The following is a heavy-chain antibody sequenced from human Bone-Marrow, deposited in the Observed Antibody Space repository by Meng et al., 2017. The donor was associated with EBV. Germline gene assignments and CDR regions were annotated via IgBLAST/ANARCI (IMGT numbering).Heavy chain of an antibody. CDR3: ARPFPSIVSPRLDPFGD. Sequence: ESRPGQVKSSVTAAHSFSVTGPSSGSVYYWAWLRPPRGRCVEWIGNAHYCGRTYYGPSIGSRVTVPIDTSKNQFSLRLTSVTAADTALYYCARPFPSIVSPRLDPFGDWGQGTLVTVSS. V-gene: IGHV4-39*01. J-gene: IGHJ4*02. D-gene: IGHD5/OR15-5a*01. CDR1: GPSSGSVYY. CDR2: AHYCGRT.